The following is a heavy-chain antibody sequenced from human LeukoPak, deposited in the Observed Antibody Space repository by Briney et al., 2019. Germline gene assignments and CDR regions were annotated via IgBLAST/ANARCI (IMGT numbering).Heavy chain of an antibody. CDR1: GYSFISYW. CDR2: IYPGDSDT. CDR3: ARPYCSGGSCYSGYFDY. V-gene: IGHV5-51*01. D-gene: IGHD2-15*01. J-gene: IGHJ4*02. Sequence: GESLMISCKGSGYSFISYWIGWVRQLPGKGLEWMGIIYPGDSDTRYSPSFQGQVTISADRSISTAYLQWSSLKASDTAMYYCARPYCSGGSCYSGYFDYWGQGTLVAVSS.